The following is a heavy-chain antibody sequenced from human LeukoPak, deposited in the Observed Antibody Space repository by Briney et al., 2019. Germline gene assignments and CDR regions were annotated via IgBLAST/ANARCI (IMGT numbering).Heavy chain of an antibody. V-gene: IGHV4-39*07. D-gene: IGHD1-20*01. CDR1: GGSISSSSNY. CDR2: IYYSGTT. CDR3: ARDRGNNWNDGGFYYYYMDV. Sequence: SETLSLTCTVSGGSISSSSNYWGWIRQPPGKGLEWIGSIYYSGTTYYNPSLKSRVTISVDTSKNQFSLKLSSATAADTAVYYCARDRGNNWNDGGFYYYYMDVWGKGTTVTVSS. J-gene: IGHJ6*03.